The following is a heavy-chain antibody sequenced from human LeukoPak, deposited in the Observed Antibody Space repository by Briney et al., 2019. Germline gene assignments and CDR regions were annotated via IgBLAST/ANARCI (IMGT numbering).Heavy chain of an antibody. Sequence: GGSLRLSCAASGFTFSSYSMNWVRQAPGKGLEWVSSISSSSSYIYYADSVKGRFTISRDNAKNSLYLQMNSPRAEDTAVYYCARDVPDILTNWFDPWGQGTLVTVSS. V-gene: IGHV3-21*01. CDR2: ISSSSSYI. J-gene: IGHJ5*02. D-gene: IGHD3-9*01. CDR1: GFTFSSYS. CDR3: ARDVPDILTNWFDP.